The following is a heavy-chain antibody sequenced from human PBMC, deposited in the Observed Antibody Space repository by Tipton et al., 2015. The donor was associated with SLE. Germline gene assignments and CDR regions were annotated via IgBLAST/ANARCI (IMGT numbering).Heavy chain of an antibody. CDR3: ARAYYSDCRGGCDYPADY. V-gene: IGHV3-9*01. CDR2: ISWNSGSI. CDR1: GFTFDDYA. J-gene: IGHJ4*02. Sequence: SLRLSCAASGFTFDDYAMHWVRQAPGKGLEWVSGISWNSGSIGYADSVKGRFTISRDNAMNSLYLQMDSLRIEDTAMDVCARAYYSDCRGGCDYPADYWGQGTLVTVSS. D-gene: IGHD2-15*01.